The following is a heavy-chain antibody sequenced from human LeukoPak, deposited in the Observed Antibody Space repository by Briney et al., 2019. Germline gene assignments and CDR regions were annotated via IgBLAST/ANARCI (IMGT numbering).Heavy chain of an antibody. J-gene: IGHJ5*02. V-gene: IGHV4-4*07. CDR2: IYTSGST. Sequence: PSETLSLTCTVSGGSISSYYWSWIRQPAGKGLEWIGRIYTSGSTNYNPSLKSRATMSVDTSKNQFSLKLSSVTAADTAVYYCARDRYYYDSSGYHNWFDPWGQGTLVTVSS. D-gene: IGHD3-22*01. CDR3: ARDRYYYDSSGYHNWFDP. CDR1: GGSISSYY.